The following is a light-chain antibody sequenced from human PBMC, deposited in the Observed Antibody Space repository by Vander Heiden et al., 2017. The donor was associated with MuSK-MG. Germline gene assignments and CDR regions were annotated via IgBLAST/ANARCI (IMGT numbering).Light chain of an antibody. V-gene: IGKV1-27*01. CDR2: AAS. CDR3: QKDNSAPF. Sequence: DIQMTQSPSSLSASVGDRVTITCRASQGISNYLAWYQQKPGKVPKLLIYAASTWQSGVPSRFSGSGSGTDFTLTISSLQPEDVATYYCQKDNSAPFFGGGTKVEIK. J-gene: IGKJ4*01. CDR1: QGISNY.